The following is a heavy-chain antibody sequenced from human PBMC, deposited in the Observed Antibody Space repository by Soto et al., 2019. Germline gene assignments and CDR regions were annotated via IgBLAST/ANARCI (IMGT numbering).Heavy chain of an antibody. Sequence: QVQLQQSGPGLVEPSQTLSLTCGISGDSVSSSGVAWNWIRQSPSRGLEWLGRTYFASRWFSEYAESVRSPITIDPDTSKNQLSLHVNSVTPEDTGVYYCARGRHSAFDYWGRGTLVTVSS. CDR1: GDSVSSSGVA. CDR3: ARGRHSAFDY. V-gene: IGHV6-1*01. D-gene: IGHD2-15*01. J-gene: IGHJ4*01. CDR2: TYFASRWFS.